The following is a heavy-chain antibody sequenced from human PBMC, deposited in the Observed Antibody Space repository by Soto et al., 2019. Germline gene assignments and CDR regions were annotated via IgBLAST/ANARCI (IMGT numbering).Heavy chain of an antibody. J-gene: IGHJ6*02. D-gene: IGHD3-22*01. CDR3: ATDPFYYHRSGYYNMAV. V-gene: IGHV1-24*01. Sequence: ASVKVSCKVSGYSLTELSLHWVRQAPGKGLEWMGGFDPEDGETIYAQKLQGRVTMTEDTSTDTAYMELSSLRSEDTAVYYCATDPFYYHRSGYYNMAVWGQGTTVTVSS. CDR2: FDPEDGET. CDR1: GYSLTELS.